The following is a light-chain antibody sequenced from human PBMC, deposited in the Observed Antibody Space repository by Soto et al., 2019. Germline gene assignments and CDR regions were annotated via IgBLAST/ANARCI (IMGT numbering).Light chain of an antibody. V-gene: IGLV2-14*02. J-gene: IGLJ1*01. Sequence: QSVLTQPASVSGSPGQSITLSCTGTSSYVGSNNLVSWYQQHPGKAPKLMICEGGKRPSGVSNRFSGSKSGNTASLTISGLQAEDEADYYCNSYTTSSTYVFGTGTKVTVL. CDR2: EGG. CDR1: SSYVGSNNL. CDR3: NSYTTSSTYV.